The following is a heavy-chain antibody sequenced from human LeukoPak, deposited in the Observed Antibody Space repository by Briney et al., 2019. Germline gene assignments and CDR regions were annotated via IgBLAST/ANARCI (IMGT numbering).Heavy chain of an antibody. CDR3: ARGYDILTGPENWFDP. CDR1: GGSISSYY. Sequence: SETLSLTCTVSGGSISSYYWSWIRQPPGKGLGWIGYIYYSGSTNYNPSLKSRVTISVDTSKNQFSLKLSSVTAADTAVYYCARGYDILTGPENWFDPWGQGTLVTVSS. D-gene: IGHD3-9*01. J-gene: IGHJ5*02. V-gene: IGHV4-59*08. CDR2: IYYSGST.